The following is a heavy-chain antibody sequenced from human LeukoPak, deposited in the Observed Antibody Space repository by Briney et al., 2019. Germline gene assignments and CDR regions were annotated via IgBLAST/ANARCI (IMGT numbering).Heavy chain of an antibody. D-gene: IGHD5-18*01. Sequence: GASLNVSCKPAAYTFSSYNINLVRQAPGQRLEYLGWRNPSSGSTGDTQKFQGRIDMTRDTSIGTAYMELSSLKSEDTALYYCTIMRGYTYGYWYLDLWGRGTLVTVSS. J-gene: IGHJ2*01. CDR3: TIMRGYTYGYWYLDL. CDR2: RNPSSGST. CDR1: AYTFSSYN. V-gene: IGHV1-8*01.